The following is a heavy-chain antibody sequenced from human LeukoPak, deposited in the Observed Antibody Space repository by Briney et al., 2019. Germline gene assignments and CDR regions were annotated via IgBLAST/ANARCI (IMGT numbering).Heavy chain of an antibody. CDR1: GFTFSNAW. CDR2: IKSKTDGGTT. V-gene: IGHV3-15*01. CDR3: TTEGRGYSDLYYFDY. D-gene: IGHD5-12*01. Sequence: PGGSLRLSCADSGFTFSNAWMSWVHQAPGKGLEWVGRIKSKTDGGTTDYAAPVKGRFTISRDDSKNTLYLQMNSLKTEDTAVYYCTTEGRGYSDLYYFDYWGQGTLVTVSS. J-gene: IGHJ4*02.